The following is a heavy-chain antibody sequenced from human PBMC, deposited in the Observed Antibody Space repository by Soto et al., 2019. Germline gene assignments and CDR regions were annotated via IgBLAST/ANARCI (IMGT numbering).Heavy chain of an antibody. CDR1: SGPSSSHN. CDR2: VYYTGGT. J-gene: IGHJ6*02. CDR3: VRQGIDYLHGLVDV. V-gene: IGHV4-59*08. D-gene: IGHD1-26*01. Sequence: QVHVQQSGPGLVKPSETLSLSCTVSSGPSSSHNWGWIRQPPGRGLEWIGYVYYTGGTSYNPSLKSRVTISADTSTNHISLTLSSVTAADTAFYYCVRQGIDYLHGLVDVWGQGTTVSVSS.